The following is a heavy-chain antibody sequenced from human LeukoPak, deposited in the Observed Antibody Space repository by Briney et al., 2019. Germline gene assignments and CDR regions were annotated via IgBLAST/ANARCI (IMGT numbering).Heavy chain of an antibody. D-gene: IGHD2-21*02. CDR3: ARDRGDKYYFDY. CDR1: GFSFSSNT. Sequence: GGSLRLSCAASGFSFSSNTMHWVRQAPGKGLEWVAVISYDGSNKYYAEFVKGRFTISRDNAKNSLFLQMNSLRAEDTAVYYCARDRGDKYYFDYWGQGTLVTVSS. V-gene: IGHV3-30*03. CDR2: ISYDGSNK. J-gene: IGHJ4*02.